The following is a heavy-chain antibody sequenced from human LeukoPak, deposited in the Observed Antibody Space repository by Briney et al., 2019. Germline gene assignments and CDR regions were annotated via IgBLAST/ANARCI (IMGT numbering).Heavy chain of an antibody. V-gene: IGHV3-15*01. CDR1: GFTFSSYW. CDR2: IKSKTDGGTT. D-gene: IGHD6-19*01. CDR3: TTEYIAVAGHFDY. J-gene: IGHJ4*02. Sequence: GGSLRLSCAASGFTFSSYWMSWVRQAPGKGLEWVGRIKSKTDGGTTDYAAPVKGIFTISRDDSKNTLYLQMNSLKTEDTAVYYCTTEYIAVAGHFDYWGQGTLVTVSS.